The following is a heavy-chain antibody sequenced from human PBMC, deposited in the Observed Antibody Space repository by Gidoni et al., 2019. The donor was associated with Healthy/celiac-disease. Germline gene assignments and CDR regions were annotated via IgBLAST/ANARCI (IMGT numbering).Heavy chain of an antibody. D-gene: IGHD3-22*01. J-gene: IGHJ6*02. CDR1: AYTFTDYY. CDR2: VDPEDGET. V-gene: IGHV1-69-2*01. Sequence: EVQLVQSGAEVKKPGATVKISCKVSAYTFTDYYMHWVQQAPGKGLEWMGLVDPEDGETIYAEKFQGRVTITADTSTDTAYMELSSLRSEDTAVYYCATLRYYYDSSGFDSGMDVWGQGTTVTVSS. CDR3: ATLRYYYDSSGFDSGMDV.